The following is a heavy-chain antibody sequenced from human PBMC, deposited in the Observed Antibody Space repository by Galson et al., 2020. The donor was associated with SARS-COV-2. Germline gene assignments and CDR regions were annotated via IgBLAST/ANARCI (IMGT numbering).Heavy chain of an antibody. CDR2: ISWNSGSI. CDR3: ATLGYGTYYFDY. CDR1: GFTFDDYV. V-gene: IGHV3-9*01. D-gene: IGHD5-18*01. J-gene: IGHJ4*02. Sequence: SLKISCVASGFTFDDYVMHWVRQAPGKGLEWVSSISWNSGSIDYADSVKGRFTISRDNAKNSLYLQMNSLSTEDTALYYCATLGYGTYYFDYWGQGTLVTVSS.